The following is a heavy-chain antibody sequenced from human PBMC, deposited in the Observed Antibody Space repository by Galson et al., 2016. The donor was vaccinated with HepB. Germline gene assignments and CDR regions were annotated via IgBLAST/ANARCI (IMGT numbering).Heavy chain of an antibody. Sequence: SLRLSCAASEFSFNTCSFKWVRQAPGKGLEWVSSISTGSTYIYYADSVKGRFAISRDNAKNSLYLQMNNLRAEDTAVYYCARSPAYGDYLPWYFDLWGQGTLVTVSS. D-gene: IGHD4-17*01. CDR2: ISTGSTYI. CDR3: ARSPAYGDYLPWYFDL. J-gene: IGHJ2*01. V-gene: IGHV3-21*01. CDR1: EFSFNTCS.